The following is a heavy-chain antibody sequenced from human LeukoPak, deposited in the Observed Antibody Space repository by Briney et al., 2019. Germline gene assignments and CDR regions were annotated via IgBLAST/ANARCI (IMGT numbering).Heavy chain of an antibody. CDR1: GFSFSSYA. CDR2: ISGSGATT. D-gene: IGHD3-22*01. Sequence: SGGSLRLSCAASGFSFSSYALSWVRQTPGKGLEWVSSISGSGATTYYADSVKGRFTISRDTSRNTLYLQMNSLRAEDTAVYYCAKDYLGSSGFSYYFDYWGQGTLVTVSS. CDR3: AKDYLGSSGFSYYFDY. J-gene: IGHJ4*02. V-gene: IGHV3-23*01.